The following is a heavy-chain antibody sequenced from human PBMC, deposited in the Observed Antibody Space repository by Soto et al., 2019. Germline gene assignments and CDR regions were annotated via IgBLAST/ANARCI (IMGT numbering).Heavy chain of an antibody. CDR3: ARSIVVVTALDY. CDR1: GYTFTSYA. J-gene: IGHJ4*02. D-gene: IGHD2-21*02. V-gene: IGHV1-3*05. Sequence: QVQLVQSGAEEKKPGASVKVSCKASGYTFTSYAMHWVRQAPGQRLEWMGWINAGNGNTKYSQKFQGRVTITRDTSASTAYMELSRLRSEDTAVYYCARSIVVVTALDYWGQGTLVKVS. CDR2: INAGNGNT.